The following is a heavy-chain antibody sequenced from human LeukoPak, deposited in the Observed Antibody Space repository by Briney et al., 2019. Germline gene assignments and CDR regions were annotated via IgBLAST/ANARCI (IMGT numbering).Heavy chain of an antibody. Sequence: PGGSLRLSCAASGLAFSSYAMSWVRQPPGKGLEWVSTISVASITFYADSVKGRFTISRDNSRNTVYLQMTSLRADDTAVDYCADYGVSGVRNNFYWGLGTLVTVSS. CDR1: GLAFSSYA. D-gene: IGHD3-3*01. CDR2: ISVASIT. CDR3: ADYGVSGVRNNFY. J-gene: IGHJ4*02. V-gene: IGHV3-23*01.